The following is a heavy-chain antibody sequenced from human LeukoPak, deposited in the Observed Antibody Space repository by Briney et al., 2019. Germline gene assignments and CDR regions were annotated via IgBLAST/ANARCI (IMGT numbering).Heavy chain of an antibody. CDR1: GFTFDDYA. CDR2: ISGSGGST. Sequence: GGSLRLSCAASGFTFDDYAMHWVRQAPGKGLQWVSAISGSGGSTHYADSVKGRFTISRDNSKNTLYLQMDSLRAEGTAVYYCAMDYPSTGYCWGQGTLVTVSS. CDR3: AMDYPSTGYC. V-gene: IGHV3-23*01. D-gene: IGHD5/OR15-5a*01. J-gene: IGHJ4*02.